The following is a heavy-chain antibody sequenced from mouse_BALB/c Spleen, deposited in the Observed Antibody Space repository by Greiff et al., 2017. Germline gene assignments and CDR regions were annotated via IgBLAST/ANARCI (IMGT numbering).Heavy chain of an antibody. V-gene: IGHV1-15*01. J-gene: IGHJ2*01. CDR3: TRFPTGVATD. Sequence: QVQLQQSGAELVRPGASVTLSCKASGYTFTDYEMHWVKQTPVHGLEWIGAIDPETGGTAYNQKFKGKATLTADKSSSTACMELRSLTSEDSAVYYCTRFPTGVATDWGQGTTLTVSS. CDR1: GYTFTDYE. D-gene: IGHD1-1*01. CDR2: IDPETGGT.